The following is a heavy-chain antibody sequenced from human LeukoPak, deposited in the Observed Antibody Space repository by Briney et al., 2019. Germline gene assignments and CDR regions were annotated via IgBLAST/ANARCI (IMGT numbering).Heavy chain of an antibody. Sequence: PGGSRRLSFAASGFPFSSNYMSWARPAPGKGLEWVSVIYSGGSTYYADSVKGRFIISRDNSKNTLYLQMNSLRAEDTAVYYCARDFGDNYSDYWGQGTLVTVSS. D-gene: IGHD3-10*01. V-gene: IGHV3-53*01. CDR1: GFPFSSNY. CDR3: ARDFGDNYSDY. CDR2: IYSGGST. J-gene: IGHJ4*02.